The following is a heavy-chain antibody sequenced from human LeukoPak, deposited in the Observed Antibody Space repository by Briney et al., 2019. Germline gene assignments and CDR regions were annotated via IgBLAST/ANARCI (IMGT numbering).Heavy chain of an antibody. V-gene: IGHV3-30*04. CDR2: ISYDGSNK. J-gene: IGHJ5*02. Sequence: GGSLRLSCAASGLTFSSYAMHWVRQAPGKGLEWVAVISYDGSNKYYADSVKGRFTISRDNSRNTLYLQMNSLRAEDTAIYYCAREPVINWFDPWGQGTLVTVSS. CDR3: AREPVINWFDP. CDR1: GLTFSSYA.